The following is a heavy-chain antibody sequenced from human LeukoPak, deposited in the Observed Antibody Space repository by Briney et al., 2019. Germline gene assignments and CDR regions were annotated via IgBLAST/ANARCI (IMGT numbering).Heavy chain of an antibody. V-gene: IGHV1-46*01. CDR3: ASAQQYYYGPKY. CDR1: GYIFSTYF. Sequence: ASVTVSCKASGYIFSTYFIHWVRQAPGQGLEWMGDINPNGVTKTYAQKYQGRLTMTRDTSTGTVYMELSSLRSEDTAVYYCASAQQYYYGPKYWGQGTLVTVSS. J-gene: IGHJ4*02. CDR2: INPNGVTK. D-gene: IGHD3-10*01.